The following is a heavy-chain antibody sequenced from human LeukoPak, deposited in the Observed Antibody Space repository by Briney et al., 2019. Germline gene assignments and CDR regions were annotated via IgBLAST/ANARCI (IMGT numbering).Heavy chain of an antibody. J-gene: IGHJ3*01. CDR1: GLTFQNTW. Sequence: GGSLRLSCAASGLTFQNTWMHWIRQAPGEGLVWVSRIINDGITTTYADSVKGRFTISRDNAKKTLYLQMNSLRADDTAVYYCAADGEYAFLVWGQGTMVTVSS. CDR2: IINDGITT. V-gene: IGHV3-74*01. CDR3: AADGEYAFLV. D-gene: IGHD5-24*01.